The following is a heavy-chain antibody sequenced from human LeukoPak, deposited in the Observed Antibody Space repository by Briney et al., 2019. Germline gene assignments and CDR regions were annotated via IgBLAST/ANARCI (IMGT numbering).Heavy chain of an antibody. J-gene: IGHJ4*02. Sequence: GGSLRLSRAASGFTFSNYAMSWVRQAPGKGLEWVSGVSGNGGITYYADSVKGRFTISRDKSKNTLFLQMNSLTAEDTAVYYCARENVFWSGSDSYFDCWGQGTLVTVSS. D-gene: IGHD3-3*01. CDR3: ARENVFWSGSDSYFDC. CDR1: GFTFSNYA. V-gene: IGHV3-23*01. CDR2: VSGNGGIT.